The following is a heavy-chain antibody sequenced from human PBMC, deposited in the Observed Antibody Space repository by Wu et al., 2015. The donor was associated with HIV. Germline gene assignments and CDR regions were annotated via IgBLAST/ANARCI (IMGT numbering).Heavy chain of an antibody. CDR2: INSRSGDT. CDR1: GYRFINYY. J-gene: IGHJ6*04. CDR3: VRVSPPDV. V-gene: IGHV1-2*02. Sequence: QVQLVQSGAEVKKPGASVKVACKASGYRFINYYIQWVRQTPGQGLEWMGWINSRSGDTFYAQRFQGRVTMTRNTSTTTAYMELSRLRSDDTAVYYCVRVSPPDVWGKGTTVIVSS.